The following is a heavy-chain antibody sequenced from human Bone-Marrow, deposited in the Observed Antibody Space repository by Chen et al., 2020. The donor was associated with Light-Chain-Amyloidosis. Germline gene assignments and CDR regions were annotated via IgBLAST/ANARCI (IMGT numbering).Heavy chain of an antibody. CDR3: AKTEGYDFWRNGMDV. CDR2: FYGSRST. J-gene: IGHJ6*02. Sequence: DVQLVESGGGRVQPGGSLRLSCEVSGFTVSQNYMAWVRQVPGKGLQWVVLFYGSRSTFYAGLVKGRFTVSRDEPRNTLFLQMDSLRVDDTAVYYCAKTEGYDFWRNGMDVWGQGTTVIVS. V-gene: IGHV3-53*01. CDR1: GFTVSQNY. D-gene: IGHD3-3*01.